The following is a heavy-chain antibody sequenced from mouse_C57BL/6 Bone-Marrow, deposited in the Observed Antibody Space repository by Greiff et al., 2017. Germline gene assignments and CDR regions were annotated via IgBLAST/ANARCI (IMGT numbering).Heavy chain of an antibody. CDR3: AIEDGVHNWYLDV. V-gene: IGHV1-69*01. CDR2: IDPSDSYT. J-gene: IGHJ1*03. CDR1: GYTFTSYW. D-gene: IGHD2-14*01. Sequence: VQLQQPGAELVMPGASVKLSCKASGYTFTSYWMHWVKQRPGQGLEWIGEIDPSDSYTNYNQKFKGKSTLTVDKSSSTAYMQLSSLTSEDSAVYYCAIEDGVHNWYLDVWGKGTTVTVSS.